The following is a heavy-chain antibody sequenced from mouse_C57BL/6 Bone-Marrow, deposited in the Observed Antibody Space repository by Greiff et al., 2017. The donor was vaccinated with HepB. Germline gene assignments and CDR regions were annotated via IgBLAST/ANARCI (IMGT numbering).Heavy chain of an antibody. D-gene: IGHD3-2*02. J-gene: IGHJ2*01. Sequence: VQLKQSGAELVKPGASVKISCKASGYAFSSYWMNWVKQRPGKGLEWIGQIYPGDGDTNYNGKFKGKATLTADKSSSTAYMQLSSLTSEDSAVYFCARWGQLRPYYFDYWGQGTTLTVSS. CDR2: IYPGDGDT. CDR1: GYAFSSYW. V-gene: IGHV1-80*01. CDR3: ARWGQLRPYYFDY.